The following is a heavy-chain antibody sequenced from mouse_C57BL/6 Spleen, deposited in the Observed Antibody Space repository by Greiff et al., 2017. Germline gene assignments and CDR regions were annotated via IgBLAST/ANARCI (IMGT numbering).Heavy chain of an antibody. CDR2: IYPGSGSS. CDR3: ARSGCEEDYYAMDY. D-gene: IGHD3-1*01. CDR1: GYTFSSYW. Sequence: VQLQQPGAELVKPGASVKMFCKASGYTFSSYWITWVKQRPGQGLEWIGDIYPGSGSSNYYEKFKSKATLTVDTSSSTAYMQLSSLTSEDSAVYYCARSGCEEDYYAMDYWGQGTSVTVSS. V-gene: IGHV1-55*01. J-gene: IGHJ4*01.